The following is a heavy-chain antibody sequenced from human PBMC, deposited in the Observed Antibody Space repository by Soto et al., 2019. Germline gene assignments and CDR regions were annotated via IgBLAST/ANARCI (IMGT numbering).Heavy chain of an antibody. CDR3: ARVTWDTAIYFDY. J-gene: IGHJ4*02. D-gene: IGHD5-18*01. CDR1: GASISSDNYY. CDR2: IYYSGNT. Sequence: SETLSLTCSVSGASISSDNYYWGWIRQTPGKGLEWIGSIYYSGNTYYNPSLKSRLTISVDTSKSQFSLTLSSVTAADTAVYYCARVTWDTAIYFDYWGQGTLVTVSS. V-gene: IGHV4-39*01.